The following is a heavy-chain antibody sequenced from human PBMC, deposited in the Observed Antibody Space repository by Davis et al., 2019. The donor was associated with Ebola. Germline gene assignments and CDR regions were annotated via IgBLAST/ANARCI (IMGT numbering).Heavy chain of an antibody. CDR3: AYSYCISGSCYDNDY. D-gene: IGHD2-2*01. CDR1: GGSFSGYY. J-gene: IGHJ4*02. CDR2: INHSGST. Sequence: MPGGSLRLSCAVSGGSFSGYYLNWVRQPPGKGLEWIGEINHSGSTNYNPPLKSRVTISVDTSNNHFSLKLSSVTAADTAVYYCAYSYCISGSCYDNDYWGQGALVTVSS. V-gene: IGHV4-34*01.